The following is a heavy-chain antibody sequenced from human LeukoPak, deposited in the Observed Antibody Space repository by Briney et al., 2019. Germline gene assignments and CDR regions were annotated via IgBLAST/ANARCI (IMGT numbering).Heavy chain of an antibody. V-gene: IGHV3-23*01. CDR2: ISGSGGNP. J-gene: IGHJ4*02. CDR3: AKAGLNGHFDY. CDR1: GFTFSSYA. D-gene: IGHD1-1*01. Sequence: GASLRLSCAASGFTFSSYAMSWVRQAPGPGLEWVSAISGSGGNPYYADSVKGRFTIIRDNSKNTLYLQMNSLRADYTAVYCCAKAGLNGHFDYWGQGTLVTVSS.